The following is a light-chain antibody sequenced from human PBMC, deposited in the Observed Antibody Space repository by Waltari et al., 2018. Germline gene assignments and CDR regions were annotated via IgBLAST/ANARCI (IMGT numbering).Light chain of an antibody. CDR3: AAWDGSLNGPV. Sequence: QSVLTQPPSASGTPGQRVTISCSGSRSNIGKNSVNWYQQLPRTAPKLLIYSNNQLPSGVPDRFSGSKSGTSASLAISGLQSEDEADYYCAAWDGSLNGPVFGGGTELTVL. CDR2: SNN. J-gene: IGLJ2*01. V-gene: IGLV1-44*01. CDR1: RSNIGKNS.